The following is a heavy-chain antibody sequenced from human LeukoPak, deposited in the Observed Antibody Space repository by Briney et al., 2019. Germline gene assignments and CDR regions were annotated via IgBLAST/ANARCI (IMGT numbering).Heavy chain of an antibody. CDR2: INHSGST. D-gene: IGHD5-12*01. CDR1: GGSISSGSYY. Sequence: PSQTLSLTCTVSGGSISSGSYYWSWIRQPPGKGLEWIGEINHSGSTNYNPSLKSRVTISVDTSKNQFSLKLSSVTAADTAVYYCARHRTVGLRSRVHNNWFDPWGQGTLVTVSS. CDR3: ARHRTVGLRSRVHNNWFDP. V-gene: IGHV4-39*01. J-gene: IGHJ5*02.